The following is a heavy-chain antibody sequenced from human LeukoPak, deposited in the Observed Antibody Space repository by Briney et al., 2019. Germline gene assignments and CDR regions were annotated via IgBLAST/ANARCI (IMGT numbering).Heavy chain of an antibody. V-gene: IGHV3-23*01. Sequence: GGSLRLSCVASGFTFSSYGMNWVRQAPGKGLEWVSAINTNGGSTWYADSVKGRFTISRDNAKNALYMQMNSLRAEDTAVYYCAKERGPRQDLDYWGQGTLVTVSS. CDR3: AKERGPRQDLDY. CDR2: INTNGGST. CDR1: GFTFSSYG. D-gene: IGHD3-10*01. J-gene: IGHJ4*02.